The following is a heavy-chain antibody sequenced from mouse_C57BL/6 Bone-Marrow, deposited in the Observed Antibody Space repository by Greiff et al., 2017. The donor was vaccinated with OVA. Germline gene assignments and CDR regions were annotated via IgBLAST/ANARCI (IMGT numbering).Heavy chain of an antibody. CDR1: GFTFSSYA. J-gene: IGHJ4*01. V-gene: IGHV5-4*01. CDR3: ASLWLRRGRYYAMDY. Sequence: EVQGVESGGGLVKPGGSLKLSCAASGFTFSSYAMSWVRQTPEKRLEWVATISDGGSYTYYPDNVKGRFTISRDNAKNNLYLQMSHLKSEDTAMYYCASLWLRRGRYYAMDYWGQGTSVTVSS. D-gene: IGHD2-2*01. CDR2: ISDGGSYT.